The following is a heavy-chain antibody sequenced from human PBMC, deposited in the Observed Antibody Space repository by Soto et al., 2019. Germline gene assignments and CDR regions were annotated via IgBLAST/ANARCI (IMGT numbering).Heavy chain of an antibody. Sequence: QVQLVESGGGAVQPGRSLRLSCAASGFTFSSYGMHWVRQAPGKGLEWVAVISYDGSNKYYADSVKGRFTISRDNSKNTLYLQMNSLRAEDTAVYYCAKSVSSWYYFDYWGQGTLVTVSS. V-gene: IGHV3-30*18. CDR3: AKSVSSWYYFDY. D-gene: IGHD6-13*01. CDR1: GFTFSSYG. J-gene: IGHJ4*02. CDR2: ISYDGSNK.